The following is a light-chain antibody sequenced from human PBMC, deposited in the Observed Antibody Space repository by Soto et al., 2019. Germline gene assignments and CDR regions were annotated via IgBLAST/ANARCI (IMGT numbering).Light chain of an antibody. V-gene: IGKV1-5*01. Sequence: DIQMTQSTSTLSASVGDRVTISCRPSQGISSWLALYQQKPGKAPKLLIFAASNLQSGVPSRFIGSRSVTDFTLAITRLQPEDFVPYSCLQYYDFSWRLGQGTKVDIK. J-gene: IGKJ1*01. CDR3: LQYYDFSWR. CDR1: QGISSW. CDR2: AAS.